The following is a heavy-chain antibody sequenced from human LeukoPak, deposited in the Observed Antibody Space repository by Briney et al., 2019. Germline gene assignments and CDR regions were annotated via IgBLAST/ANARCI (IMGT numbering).Heavy chain of an antibody. J-gene: IGHJ4*02. V-gene: IGHV3-30-3*02. D-gene: IGHD3-9*01. CDR1: GFTFSSYA. Sequence: GSLRLSCAASGFTFSSYAMHWVRQAPGKGLEWVAVISYDGSNKYYADSVKGRFTISRDNSKNTLYLQMNSLRAEDTAVYYCAKPKVYYDILTGYYLDYWGQGTLVTVSS. CDR2: ISYDGSNK. CDR3: AKPKVYYDILTGYYLDY.